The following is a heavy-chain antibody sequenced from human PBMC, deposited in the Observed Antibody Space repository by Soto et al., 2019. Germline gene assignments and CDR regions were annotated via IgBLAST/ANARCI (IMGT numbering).Heavy chain of an antibody. V-gene: IGHV4-30-2*06. CDR2: IYYSGTA. CDR1: GDSFSSGAYS. CDR3: AGVATSDHFDY. Sequence: LSLTCAVSGDSFSSGAYSWSWIRQSPGRGLEWIGYIYYSGTAFYNPSLKSRVTLSVLKSKNQFSLKLTSVTAADTAVYYCAGVATSDHFDYWGPGTLVTVSS. J-gene: IGHJ4*02. D-gene: IGHD1-26*01.